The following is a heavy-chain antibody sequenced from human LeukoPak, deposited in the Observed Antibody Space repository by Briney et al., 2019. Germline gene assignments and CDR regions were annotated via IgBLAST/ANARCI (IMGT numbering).Heavy chain of an antibody. CDR1: GGSISSSSYY. J-gene: IGHJ4*02. D-gene: IGHD6-13*01. CDR2: IYYSGST. CDR3: ARQSLGRYSSSWWDY. Sequence: SETLSLTCTVSGGSISSSSYYWGWIRQPPGKGLEWIGSIYYSGSTYYNPPLKSRVTIYVHTSKNQFSLKLSSVTAADTAVYCCARQSLGRYSSSWWDYWGQGTLVTVSP. V-gene: IGHV4-39*01.